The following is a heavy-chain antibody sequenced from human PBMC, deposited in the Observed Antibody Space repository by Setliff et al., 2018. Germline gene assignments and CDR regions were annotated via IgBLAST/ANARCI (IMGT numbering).Heavy chain of an antibody. D-gene: IGHD3-16*01. Sequence: ASVKVSCKTSGFRFTSFGFSWVRQAPGQGLEWMGWISPYSGESNYAQKFQDRLTVTADTSTKTTYMELRSLTSDDTAVYFCARSRAPRVVLAADFDFWGQGTLVTVSS. J-gene: IGHJ4*02. CDR2: ISPYSGES. CDR3: ARSRAPRVVLAADFDF. CDR1: GFRFTSFG. V-gene: IGHV1-18*01.